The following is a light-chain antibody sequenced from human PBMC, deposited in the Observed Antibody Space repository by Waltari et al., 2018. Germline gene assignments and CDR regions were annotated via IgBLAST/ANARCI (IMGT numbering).Light chain of an antibody. Sequence: EIVLTQSPGTLSLSPGERATLSCSASQSVSSSYLAWYQQKPGQAPRLLIYGASSRATGIPDRFSGSGSGTDFTLTISRLEPEDFAVYYCQQYGSSPFGPGTKVDIK. CDR3: QQYGSSP. CDR2: GAS. V-gene: IGKV3-20*01. J-gene: IGKJ3*01. CDR1: QSVSSSY.